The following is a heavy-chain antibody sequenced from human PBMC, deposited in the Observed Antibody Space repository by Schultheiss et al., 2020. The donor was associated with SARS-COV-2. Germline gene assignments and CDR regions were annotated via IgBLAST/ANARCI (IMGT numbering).Heavy chain of an antibody. CDR2: IYYSGTT. CDR1: AGSVGGYY. Sequence: SETLSLTCTFSAGSVGGYYWHWIRQPPGKGLEWIGYIYYSGTTNYNPSLESRLTISMDTSKNQFSLRLYSVTAADTAVYYCARGQQLSSLFDYWGQGTLVTVSS. D-gene: IGHD1-1*01. V-gene: IGHV4-59*02. J-gene: IGHJ4*02. CDR3: ARGQQLSSLFDY.